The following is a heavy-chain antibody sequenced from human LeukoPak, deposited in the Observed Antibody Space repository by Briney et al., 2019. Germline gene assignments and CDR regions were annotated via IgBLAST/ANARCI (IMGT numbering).Heavy chain of an antibody. D-gene: IGHD1/OR15-1a*01. J-gene: IGHJ5*01. V-gene: IGHV4-59*08. CDR2: IYYGGRT. Sequence: PSETLSLTCTASGGSISSYYWSWIRQPPGKGLEWIGYIYYGGRTNYNPSLKSRATMSIDTAKNHFSLNLTSVTAADTAVYYCARSISGTRSKFDCWGQGTLVTVSS. CDR1: GGSISSYY. CDR3: ARSISGTRSKFDC.